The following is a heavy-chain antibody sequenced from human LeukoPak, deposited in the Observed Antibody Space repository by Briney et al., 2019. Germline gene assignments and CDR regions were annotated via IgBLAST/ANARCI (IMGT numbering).Heavy chain of an antibody. D-gene: IGHD5-12*01. Sequence: GGSLRLPCAASGFTFSSYSMNWVRQAPGKGLEWVSSISSSSSYIYYADPVKGRFTISRDNAKNSLYLQMNSLRAEDTAVYYCARGSGYDRHSYYYYGMDVWGQGTTVTVSS. CDR3: ARGSGYDRHSYYYYGMDV. J-gene: IGHJ6*02. CDR2: ISSSSSYI. CDR1: GFTFSSYS. V-gene: IGHV3-21*01.